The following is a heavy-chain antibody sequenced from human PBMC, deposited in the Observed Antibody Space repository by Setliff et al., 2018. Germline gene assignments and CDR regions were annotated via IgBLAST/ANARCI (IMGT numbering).Heavy chain of an antibody. Sequence: GASVKVSCKASGYTFTSYAMHWVRQAPGQRLEWMGWINAGNGNTKYSQKFQGRVTMTEDTSTDTAYMELSSLRSEDTAVYYCATSVSWIQLVLYPQGHPEPFDYWGQGTLVTVSS. CDR3: ATSVSWIQLVLYPQGHPEPFDY. D-gene: IGHD5-18*01. V-gene: IGHV1-3*01. CDR1: GYTFTSYA. CDR2: INAGNGNT. J-gene: IGHJ4*02.